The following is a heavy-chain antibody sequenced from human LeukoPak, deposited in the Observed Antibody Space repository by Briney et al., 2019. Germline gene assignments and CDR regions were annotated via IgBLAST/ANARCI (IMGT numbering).Heavy chain of an antibody. CDR3: AKHECDNDPYCFCI. CDR2: LTCSGYWT. D-gene: IGHD2-21*01. Sequence: GGCLTLSCAASGFTFSSYAMRWLRPAPGKGLAWVSTLTCSGYWTNYADSVKGRFIITRDNSKNTQYLQMNRLRAEDTAVYDCAKHECDNDPYCFCIWDQGTLVTVSS. CDR1: GFTFSSYA. V-gene: IGHV3-23*01. J-gene: IGHJ1*01.